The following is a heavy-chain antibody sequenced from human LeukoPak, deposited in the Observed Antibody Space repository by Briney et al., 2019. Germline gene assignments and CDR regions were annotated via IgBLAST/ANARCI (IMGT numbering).Heavy chain of an antibody. J-gene: IGHJ4*02. CDR2: ISAYNGNT. D-gene: IGHD3-22*01. Sequence: ASVKVSCKASGYTFTSYGISWVRQAPGQGLEWMGWISAYNGNTNYAQKLQGRVTMTTDTSTSTAYMGLRSLRSDDTAVYYCARDPYYYDSSGYYDWGQGTLVTVSS. V-gene: IGHV1-18*01. CDR1: GYTFTSYG. CDR3: ARDPYYYDSSGYYD.